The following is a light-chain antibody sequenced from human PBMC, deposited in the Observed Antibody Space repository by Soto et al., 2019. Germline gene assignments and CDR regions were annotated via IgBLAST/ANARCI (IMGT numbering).Light chain of an antibody. Sequence: EIVLTQSPGTLSLSPGERATLSCRASQSVSSNYLAWYQQKPGQAPRLLIYGISTRATGIPDRFSGSGSGTDFTLTISRLEPEDFAVYYCQQYGSLRTFGPGTKVDIK. CDR2: GIS. CDR3: QQYGSLRT. V-gene: IGKV3-20*01. J-gene: IGKJ3*01. CDR1: QSVSSNY.